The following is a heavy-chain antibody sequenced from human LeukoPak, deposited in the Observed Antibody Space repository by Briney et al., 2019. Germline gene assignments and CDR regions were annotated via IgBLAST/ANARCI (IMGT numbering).Heavy chain of an antibody. CDR1: GRSIRSNY. CDR2: ISPSGST. D-gene: IGHD6-6*01. V-gene: IGHV4-4*07. CDR3: ARGIAARPSYYYYYMDV. Sequence: PSETLSLTCTVSGRSIRSNYWSWIRQPAGKGLEWIGRISPSGSTNYNPSLKSRVTMSVDTSENQFSLKLSSLTAADTAMYYCARGIAARPSYYYYYMDVWGKGTTVTVSS. J-gene: IGHJ6*03.